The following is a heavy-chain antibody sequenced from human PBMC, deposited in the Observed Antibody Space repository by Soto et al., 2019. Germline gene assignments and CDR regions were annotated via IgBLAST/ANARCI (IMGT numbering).Heavy chain of an antibody. CDR3: ARGAAAATGYYYYDYGMDV. Sequence: QVQLVQSGAEVKKPGSSVKVSCKASGGTFSSYAISWVRQAPGQGLEWMGGIIPIFGTANYAQKFQGRVTITADESTSTAYMELSSLRSEDTAVYYCARGAAAATGYYYYDYGMDVWGQGTTVTVSS. CDR2: IIPIFGTA. V-gene: IGHV1-69*01. D-gene: IGHD6-13*01. CDR1: GGTFSSYA. J-gene: IGHJ6*02.